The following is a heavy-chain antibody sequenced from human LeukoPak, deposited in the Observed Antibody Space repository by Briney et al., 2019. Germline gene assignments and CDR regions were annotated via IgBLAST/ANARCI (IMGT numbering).Heavy chain of an antibody. CDR1: GFTFSNYW. D-gene: IGHD6-6*01. J-gene: IGHJ4*02. CDR2: IKQDGSEK. V-gene: IGHV3-7*01. Sequence: GGSLRLSCAASGFTFSNYWMNWVRRAPGKGLEWVANIKQDGSEKYYVDSVKGRFTISRDNAKNSLNLQMNSLRAGDTAVYYCARSYSTSSKIFDYWGQGTLVTVSS. CDR3: ARSYSTSSKIFDY.